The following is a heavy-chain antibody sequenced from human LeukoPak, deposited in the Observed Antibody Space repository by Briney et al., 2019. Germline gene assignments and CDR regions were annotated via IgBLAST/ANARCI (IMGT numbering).Heavy chain of an antibody. CDR2: IYSGGST. Sequence: GGSLRLSCAASGFTVSSNYMSWVRQAPGKGLEWVSVIYSGGSTYYADSVKGRFTISRDNSKNTLYLQMNSLRDEDTAVYYCARGSGVTDWFDPWGQGTLVIVSS. V-gene: IGHV3-53*01. J-gene: IGHJ5*02. CDR3: ARGSGVTDWFDP. D-gene: IGHD3-10*01. CDR1: GFTVSSNY.